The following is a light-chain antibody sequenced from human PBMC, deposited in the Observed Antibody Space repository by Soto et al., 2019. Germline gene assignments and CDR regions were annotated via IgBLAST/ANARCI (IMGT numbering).Light chain of an antibody. V-gene: IGKV3-15*01. J-gene: IGKJ1*01. CDR3: QQYNNWPWT. Sequence: EIVMTQSPATLSVSPGERATLSCRASQSVRSGLACYHQKPGQAPRLLIYDASTRDTGIPARFSGSGSGTEFTLTISSLQSEDCGVYYCQQYNNWPWTFGQGTKVDIK. CDR1: QSVRSG. CDR2: DAS.